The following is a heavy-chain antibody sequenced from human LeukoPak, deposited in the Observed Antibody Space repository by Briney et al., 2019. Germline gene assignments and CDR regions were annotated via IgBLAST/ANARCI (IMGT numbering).Heavy chain of an antibody. D-gene: IGHD5-18*01. V-gene: IGHV3-21*01. CDR3: ARDTVDTAMVFDY. J-gene: IGHJ4*02. Sequence: GGSLRLSCAASGFTFSSYSMNWVRQAPGKGLEWVSSISSSSSYIYYADSVKGRFTISRDNAKNSLYLQMNSLRAEDTAVYYCARDTVDTAMVFDYWGQGTLVTVSS. CDR2: ISSSSSYI. CDR1: GFTFSSYS.